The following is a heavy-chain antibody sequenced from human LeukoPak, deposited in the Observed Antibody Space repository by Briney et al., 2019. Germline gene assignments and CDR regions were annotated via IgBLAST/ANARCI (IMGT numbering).Heavy chain of an antibody. CDR2: IYYSGST. D-gene: IGHD6-19*01. CDR1: GGSISSYY. V-gene: IGHV4-59*08. Sequence: SETLSLTCTVSGGSISSYYWSWIRQPPGKGLEWIGYIYYSGSTNYNPSLKSRVTISVDTSKNQFSLKLSSVTAADTAVYYCARGTFVYSSGWYGVFYCHYWGQGTLVTVSS. J-gene: IGHJ4*02. CDR3: ARGTFVYSSGWYGVFYCHY.